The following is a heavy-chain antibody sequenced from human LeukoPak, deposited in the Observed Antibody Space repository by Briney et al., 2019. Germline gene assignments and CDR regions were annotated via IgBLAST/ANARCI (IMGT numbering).Heavy chain of an antibody. D-gene: IGHD1-26*01. CDR2: IWYDGSNK. Sequence: PGRSLRLSCAASGFTFGSYGMHWVRQAPGKGLEWVAVIWYDGSNKYYADSVKGRFTISRDNSKNTLYLQMNSLRAEDTAVYYCARSGSYYSFDYWGQGTLVTVSS. J-gene: IGHJ4*02. CDR3: ARSGSYYSFDY. CDR1: GFTFGSYG. V-gene: IGHV3-33*01.